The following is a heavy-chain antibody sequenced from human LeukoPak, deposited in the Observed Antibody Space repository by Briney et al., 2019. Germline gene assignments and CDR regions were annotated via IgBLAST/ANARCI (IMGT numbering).Heavy chain of an antibody. D-gene: IGHD2-2*01. V-gene: IGHV1-69*05. Sequence: ASVKVSCKASGGTFSSYVISWVRQAPGQGLEWMGGIIPIFGTANYAQKFQGRVTITTDESTSTAYMELSSLRSEDTAVYYCARALLRYCSSTSCYWFDPWGQGTLVTVSS. CDR3: ARALLRYCSSTSCYWFDP. CDR1: GGTFSSYV. J-gene: IGHJ5*02. CDR2: IIPIFGTA.